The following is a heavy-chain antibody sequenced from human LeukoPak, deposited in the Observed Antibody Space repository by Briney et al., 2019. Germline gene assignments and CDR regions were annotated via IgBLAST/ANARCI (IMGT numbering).Heavy chain of an antibody. V-gene: IGHV4-4*07. CDR2: IYTSGST. J-gene: IGHJ5*02. CDR3: ARDLVYCSGGSCYSNNWFDP. Sequence: SETLSLTCAVYGGSISSYYWSWIRQPAGKGLEWIGRIYTSGSTNYNPSLKSRVTISVDKSKNQFSLKLSSVTAADTAVYYCARDLVYCSGGSCYSNNWFDPWGQGTLVTVSS. D-gene: IGHD2-15*01. CDR1: GGSISSYY.